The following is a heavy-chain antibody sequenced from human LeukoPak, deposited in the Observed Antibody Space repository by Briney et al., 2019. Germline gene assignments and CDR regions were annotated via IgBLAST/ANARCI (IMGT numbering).Heavy chain of an antibody. D-gene: IGHD4-17*01. CDR3: ARLNSDYVDYYCDMDV. Sequence: SETLSLTCAVSGGSISSSNWWSWVRQPPGKGLEWIGEIYHSGSTNYNPSLKSRVTISVDKSKNQFSLKLNSVTAADTAVYYCARLNSDYVDYYCDMDVWGQGTTVTVSS. CDR1: GGSISSSNW. CDR2: IYHSGST. V-gene: IGHV4-4*02. J-gene: IGHJ6*02.